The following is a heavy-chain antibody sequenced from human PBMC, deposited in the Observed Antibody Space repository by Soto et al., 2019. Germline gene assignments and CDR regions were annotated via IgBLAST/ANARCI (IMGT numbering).Heavy chain of an antibody. D-gene: IGHD3-16*01. CDR3: AKDPYAVRGGAYFDS. V-gene: IGHV3-9*01. J-gene: IGHJ4*02. Sequence: LRLSCAASGFTFDAYAMHWVRQAPGKSLQWVSGISWKNNNLVYADSVKGRFTISRDNARNSLYLQMNSLRTEDTAFYYCAKDPYAVRGGAYFDSWGQGTLVTVSS. CDR1: GFTFDAYA. CDR2: ISWKNNNL.